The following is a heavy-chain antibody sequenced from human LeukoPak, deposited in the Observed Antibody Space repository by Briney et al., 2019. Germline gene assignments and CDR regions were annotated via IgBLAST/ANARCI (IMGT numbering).Heavy chain of an antibody. D-gene: IGHD3-22*01. J-gene: IGHJ5*02. CDR3: ARAGYYDSSRNWFDT. CDR1: GGSIRSGDFY. Sequence: SQTLSPTCSVSGGSIRSGDFYWSWIRQTAGKGLEWLGRIYASGSPSYNPSLKGRLSMSVDPSRNHFSLQLTSVTAADTAVYFCARAGYYDSSRNWFDTWGQGTLVTVSS. CDR2: IYASGSP. V-gene: IGHV4-61*02.